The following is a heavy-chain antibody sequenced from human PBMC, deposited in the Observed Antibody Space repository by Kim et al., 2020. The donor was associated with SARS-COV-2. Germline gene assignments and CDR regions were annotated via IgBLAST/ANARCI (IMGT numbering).Heavy chain of an antibody. D-gene: IGHD2-2*01. CDR1: GIPFSNAW. CDR3: TTVSMR. CDR2: IKSKTDGGTA. J-gene: IGHJ4*01. Sequence: GGSLRLSCAVSGIPFSNAWFNWVRQSPGKGLEWVGRIKSKTDGGTADLAAPVKGRFAISRDDSKNTLSLLMNNVETDDSAVYYCTTVSMRWGHGTLVT. V-gene: IGHV3-15*01.